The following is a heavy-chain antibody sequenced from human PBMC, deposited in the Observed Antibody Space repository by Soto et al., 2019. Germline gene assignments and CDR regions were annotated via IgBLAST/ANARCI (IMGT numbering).Heavy chain of an antibody. V-gene: IGHV4-30-2*01. Sequence: TLSLTCAVAGSSISSGGYSWSWIRQPPGKGLEWIGYIYHSGSTYYNPSLKSRVTISVDRSKNQFSLKLSSVTAADTAVYYCARVTTLGGHKWFDPWGQGTLVTVSS. CDR1: GSSISSGGYS. D-gene: IGHD3-10*01. CDR2: IYHSGST. CDR3: ARVTTLGGHKWFDP. J-gene: IGHJ5*02.